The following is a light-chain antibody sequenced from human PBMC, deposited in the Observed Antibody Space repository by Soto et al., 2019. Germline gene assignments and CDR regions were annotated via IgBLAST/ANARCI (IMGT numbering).Light chain of an antibody. J-gene: IGKJ1*01. CDR1: QSVLYSSTNKNY. CDR3: QQYFRPWT. CDR2: WAS. Sequence: DIVMTQSPDSLAVSLGERATINCKSSQSVLYSSTNKNYIAWYQQKPGQPPKLLIYWASTRESGVPDRFSGSGDGTDFTLTISSLPAEDVAVYYCQQYFRPWTFGQGTKVEIK. V-gene: IGKV4-1*01.